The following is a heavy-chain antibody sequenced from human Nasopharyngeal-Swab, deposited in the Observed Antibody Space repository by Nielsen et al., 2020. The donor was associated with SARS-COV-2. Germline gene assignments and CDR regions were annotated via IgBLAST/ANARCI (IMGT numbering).Heavy chain of an antibody. J-gene: IGHJ4*02. D-gene: IGHD5-12*01. CDR1: GFTFSAYW. V-gene: IGHV3-74*01. CDR3: ARDSGYDWGFDY. CDR2: INSDGSNT. Sequence: GESLKISCTASGFTFSAYWMYWVRQAPGKGLVWVSRINSDGSNTAYADSVKGRFSISRDNAKNTVYLQMNSLRVEDTAVYYCARDSGYDWGFDYWGQGTLVTVSS.